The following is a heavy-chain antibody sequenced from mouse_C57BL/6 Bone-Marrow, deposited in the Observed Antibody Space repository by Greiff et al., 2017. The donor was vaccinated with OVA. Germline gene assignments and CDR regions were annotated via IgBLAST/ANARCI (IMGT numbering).Heavy chain of an antibody. CDR3: TSYGGRWFAY. CDR2: IDPENGDT. CDR1: GFNIKDDY. Sequence: EVKLMESGAELVRPGASVKLSCTASGFNIKDDYMHWVKQRPEQGLEWIGWIDPENGDTEYASKFQGKATITADTSSNTAYLQLSSLTSEDTAVYYCTSYGGRWFAYWGQGTLVTVSA. J-gene: IGHJ3*01. V-gene: IGHV14-4*01. D-gene: IGHD1-1*02.